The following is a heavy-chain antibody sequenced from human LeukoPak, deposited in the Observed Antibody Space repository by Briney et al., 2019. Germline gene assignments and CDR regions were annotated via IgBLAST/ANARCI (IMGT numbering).Heavy chain of an antibody. CDR2: IYYSGST. D-gene: IGHD2-21*02. V-gene: IGHV4-39*01. CDR3: ASQMVTALPLDY. J-gene: IGHJ4*02. CDR1: GGSITSSSYY. Sequence: YPSETLSLTCTVSGGSITSSSYYWGWLRQPPGKGLEWIGTIYYSGSTYYKPSLKRRVTISVATSKSQFSLKLRYMTAPDTAVYYCASQMVTALPLDYWGQGTLVTVSS.